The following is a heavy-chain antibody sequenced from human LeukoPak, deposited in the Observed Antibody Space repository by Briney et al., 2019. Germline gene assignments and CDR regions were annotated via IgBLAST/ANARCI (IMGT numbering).Heavy chain of an antibody. J-gene: IGHJ3*02. D-gene: IGHD2-15*01. V-gene: IGHV3-64D*06. Sequence: XLXXXCSASGFTFSSYAMHWVRQAPGKGLEYVSAISSNGGSTYYADSVKGRFTISRDNSKNTLYLQMSSLRAEDTAVYYCVKSRVVVAANDAFDIWGQGTMVTVSS. CDR1: GFTFSSYA. CDR3: VKSRVVVAANDAFDI. CDR2: ISSNGGST.